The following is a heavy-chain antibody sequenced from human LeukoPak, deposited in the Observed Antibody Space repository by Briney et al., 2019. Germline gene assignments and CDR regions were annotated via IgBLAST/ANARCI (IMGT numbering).Heavy chain of an antibody. J-gene: IGHJ6*03. Sequence: PSETLSLTCTVSGGSISSYYWSWIRQPPGKGLEWIGYIYYSGSTNYNPSLKSRVTISVDTSKNQFSLKLSSVTAADTAVYYCARAGNYDFWSGSTYYYYYYYMDVWGKGTTVTLSS. D-gene: IGHD3-3*01. CDR3: ARAGNYDFWSGSTYYYYYYYMDV. CDR1: GGSISSYY. CDR2: IYYSGST. V-gene: IGHV4-59*01.